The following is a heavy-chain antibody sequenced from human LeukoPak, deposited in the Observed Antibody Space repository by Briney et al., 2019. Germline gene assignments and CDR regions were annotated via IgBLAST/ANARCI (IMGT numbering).Heavy chain of an antibody. J-gene: IGHJ4*01. D-gene: IGHD7-27*01. CDR1: GFTFSDYF. CDR2: ISSTSGHI. CDR3: ATSWGRLDY. V-gene: IGHV3-11*06. Sequence: GGSLRLSCAASGFTFSDYFMSWIRQAPGQGLKWVSYISSTSGHIYYADSVRGRFTISRDNAKNSLYLQMNSLRDEDTAVYYCATSWGRLDYWGHGTLVTVSS.